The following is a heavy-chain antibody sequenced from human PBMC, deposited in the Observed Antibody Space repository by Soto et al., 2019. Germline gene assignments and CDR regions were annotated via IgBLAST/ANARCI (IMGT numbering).Heavy chain of an antibody. CDR1: GFTFSSYG. CDR2: IWYDGSNK. Sequence: GGSLRLSXAASGFTFSSYGMHWVRQAPGKGLEWVAVIWYDGSNKYYADSVKGRFTISRDNSKNTLYLQMNSLRAEDTAVYYCARGGYSSGWLDYWGQGTLVTVSS. J-gene: IGHJ4*02. CDR3: ARGGYSSGWLDY. V-gene: IGHV3-33*01. D-gene: IGHD6-19*01.